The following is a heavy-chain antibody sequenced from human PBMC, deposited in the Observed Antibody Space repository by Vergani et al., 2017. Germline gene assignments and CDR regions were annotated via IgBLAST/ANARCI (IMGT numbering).Heavy chain of an antibody. CDR1: GGSISSYY. V-gene: IGHV4-59*01. CDR2: IYYSGST. CDR3: ARVKYYYGSGSYSGDNWFDP. Sequence: QVQLQESGPGLVKPSETLSLICTVSGGSISSYYWSWIRQPPGKGLVWIGYIYYSGSTNYNPSLKSRVTISVDTSKNQFSLKLSSVTAADTAVYYCARVKYYYGSGSYSGDNWFDPWGQGTLVTVSS. J-gene: IGHJ5*02. D-gene: IGHD3-10*01.